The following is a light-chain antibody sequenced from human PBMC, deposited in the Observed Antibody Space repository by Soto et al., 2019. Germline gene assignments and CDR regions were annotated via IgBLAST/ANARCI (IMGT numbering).Light chain of an antibody. Sequence: AIQMTQSPSSLSASVGDRVTITCRASQDIRSDLGWYQQKPGKAPKLLIYAASSLQSGVPSRFSGSGSGSDFTLTNSSLQPADFATYYCLQEYNYPYTFGQGTKLEIK. CDR1: QDIRSD. J-gene: IGKJ2*01. CDR2: AAS. V-gene: IGKV1-6*01. CDR3: LQEYNYPYT.